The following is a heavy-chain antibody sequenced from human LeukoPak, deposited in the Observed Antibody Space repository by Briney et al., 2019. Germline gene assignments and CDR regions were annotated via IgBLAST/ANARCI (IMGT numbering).Heavy chain of an antibody. CDR2: INHSGST. CDR1: GESFSGYY. CDR3: ALRASGYYLTIDY. D-gene: IGHD3-22*01. Sequence: PSETLSLTCAVYGESFSGYYWSWIRQPPGKGLEWIGEINHSGSTNYNPSLKSRVTISVDTSKNQFSLKLSSVTAADTAVYYCALRASGYYLTIDYWGQGTLVTVSS. V-gene: IGHV4-34*01. J-gene: IGHJ4*02.